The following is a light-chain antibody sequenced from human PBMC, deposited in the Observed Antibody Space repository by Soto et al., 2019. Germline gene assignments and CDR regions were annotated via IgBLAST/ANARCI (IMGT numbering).Light chain of an antibody. V-gene: IGKV3-20*01. CDR3: QRYGSSGT. CDR1: QTVFSSY. J-gene: IGKJ4*01. CDR2: GAS. Sequence: EIVLTQSPGTLSLSPGERATLSCRASQTVFSSYLAWYQQKPGQAPRLIIYGASSRATGIPDRFSGSGSGTDFTLTISTLEPEDFAVYYCQRYGSSGTFGGGTKVDIK.